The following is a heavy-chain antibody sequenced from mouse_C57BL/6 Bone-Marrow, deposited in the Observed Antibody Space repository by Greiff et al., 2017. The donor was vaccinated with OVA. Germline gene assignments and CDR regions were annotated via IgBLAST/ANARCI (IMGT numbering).Heavy chain of an antibody. V-gene: IGHV5-4*01. CDR1: GFTFSSYA. J-gene: IGHJ2*01. D-gene: IGHD1-1*01. CDR2: ISDGGSYT. CDR3: AGDSGPYYYYYDY. Sequence: EVQGVESGGGLVKPGGSLKLSCAASGFTFSSYAMSWVRQTPEQRLAWVATISDGGSYTYYPDNVKGRFTFSRDNAKNNLYLQMSHLKSEDTAIYYCAGDSGPYYYYYDYWGQGTTLTVSS.